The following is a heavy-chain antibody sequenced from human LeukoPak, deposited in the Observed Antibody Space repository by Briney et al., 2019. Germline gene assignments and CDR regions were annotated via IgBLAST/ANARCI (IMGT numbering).Heavy chain of an antibody. V-gene: IGHV4-39*07. D-gene: IGHD6-13*01. CDR3: ARDQVAAAGTVDYYYYGMDV. CDR2: IYYSGST. CDR1: GGSISSSSYY. Sequence: PSETLSLTCTVSGGSISSSSYYWGWIRQPPGKGLEWIGSIYYSGSTYYNPSLKSRVTISVDTSKNQFSLKLSSVTAADTAVYYCARDQVAAAGTVDYYYYGMDVWGQGTTVTVSS. J-gene: IGHJ6*02.